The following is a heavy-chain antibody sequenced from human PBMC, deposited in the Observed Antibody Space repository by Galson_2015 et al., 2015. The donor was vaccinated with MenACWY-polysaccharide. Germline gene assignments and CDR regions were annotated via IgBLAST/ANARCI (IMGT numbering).Heavy chain of an antibody. Sequence: SLRLSCAASGLTFSSYAIHWVRQAPGKGLEWVAVISYDGSNKYYADSVKGRFTISRDNSKNTVHLKMNRLRDEDTAVYYCASYYCGRTICYGPDYWGQGTLVTVSS. CDR3: ASYYCGRTICYGPDY. V-gene: IGHV3-30-3*01. D-gene: IGHD2-2*01. CDR1: GLTFSSYA. CDR2: ISYDGSNK. J-gene: IGHJ4*02.